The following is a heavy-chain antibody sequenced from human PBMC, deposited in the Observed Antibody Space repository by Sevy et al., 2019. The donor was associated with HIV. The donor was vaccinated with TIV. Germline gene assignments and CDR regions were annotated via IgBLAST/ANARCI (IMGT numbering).Heavy chain of an antibody. CDR1: GDSVSSGSYY. CDR3: ARGSRGYSYG. D-gene: IGHD5-18*01. CDR2: ISYSGST. Sequence: SETLSLTCTVSGDSVSSGSYYWSWIRQPPGKGLEWIGYISYSGSTNYNPSLKSRVTISVDTSKKQFSLKLTSVTAADTAVYFCARGSRGYSYGWGQGTLVTVSS. J-gene: IGHJ4*02. V-gene: IGHV4-61*01.